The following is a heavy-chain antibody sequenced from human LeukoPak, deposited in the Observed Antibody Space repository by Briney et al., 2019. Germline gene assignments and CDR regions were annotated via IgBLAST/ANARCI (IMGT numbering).Heavy chain of an antibody. Sequence: QPGGSLRLSCAASGFTFSSYWMSWVRQAPGKGLEWVANIKQDGSEKYYVDSVKGRFTISRDNAKNSLYLQMNSLRAEDTAVYHCARASTRYSSGNYRGDFDYWGQGTLVTVSS. J-gene: IGHJ4*02. V-gene: IGHV3-7*01. CDR1: GFTFSSYW. D-gene: IGHD3-9*01. CDR3: ARASTRYSSGNYRGDFDY. CDR2: IKQDGSEK.